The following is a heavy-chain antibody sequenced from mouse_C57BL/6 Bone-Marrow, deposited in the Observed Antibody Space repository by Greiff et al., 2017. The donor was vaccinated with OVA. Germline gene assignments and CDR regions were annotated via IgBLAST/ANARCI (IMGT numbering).Heavy chain of an antibody. Sequence: QVQLQQSGAELARPGASVKLSCKASGYTFTSYGISWVKQRTGQGLEWIGEIYPRRGNTYYNEKFKGKATLTADKSSSTAYMELRSLTSEDSAVYFCAKIYYGNYFDYWGQGTTLTVSS. V-gene: IGHV1-81*01. CDR2: IYPRRGNT. D-gene: IGHD2-1*01. CDR1: GYTFTSYG. CDR3: AKIYYGNYFDY. J-gene: IGHJ2*01.